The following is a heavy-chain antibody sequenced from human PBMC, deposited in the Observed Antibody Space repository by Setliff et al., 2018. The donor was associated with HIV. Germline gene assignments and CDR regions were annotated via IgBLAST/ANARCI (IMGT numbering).Heavy chain of an antibody. J-gene: IGHJ5*02. CDR1: GASITSGIYY. CDR3: ARGFGSLDP. V-gene: IGHV4-61*02. D-gene: IGHD1-26*01. CDR2: VYFSGST. Sequence: TLSLTCSVSGASITSGIYYWAWIRQPAGKGLEFIGRVYFSGSTNYNPSLKSRVTISPDTSKNRFSLNLRSVTAADTAVYYCARGFGSLDPWGKGTLVTVSS.